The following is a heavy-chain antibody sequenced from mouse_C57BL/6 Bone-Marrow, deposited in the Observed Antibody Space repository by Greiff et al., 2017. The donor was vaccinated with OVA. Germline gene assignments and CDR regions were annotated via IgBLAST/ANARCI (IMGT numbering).Heavy chain of an antibody. J-gene: IGHJ1*03. CDR2: INPNNGGT. Sequence: EVQLQQSGPELVKPGASVKISCKASGYTFTDYYMNWVKQSHGKSLEWIVDINPNNGGTSYNQKFKGKATLTVDKSSSTAYMELRSLTSEDSAVYYCARPLDYYGSSYWYFDVWGTGTTVTVSS. CDR1: GYTFTDYY. V-gene: IGHV1-26*01. D-gene: IGHD1-1*01. CDR3: ARPLDYYGSSYWYFDV.